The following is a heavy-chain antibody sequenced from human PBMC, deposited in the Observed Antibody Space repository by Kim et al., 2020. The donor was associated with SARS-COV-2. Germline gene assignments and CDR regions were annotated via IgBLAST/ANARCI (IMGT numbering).Heavy chain of an antibody. CDR3: ARDGNTVTTLNWFDP. V-gene: IGHV1-18*01. J-gene: IGHJ5*02. Sequence: QKLQGRVTMTTDTSTSTAYMELRSLRSDDTAVYYCARDGNTVTTLNWFDPWGQGTLVTVSS. D-gene: IGHD4-17*01.